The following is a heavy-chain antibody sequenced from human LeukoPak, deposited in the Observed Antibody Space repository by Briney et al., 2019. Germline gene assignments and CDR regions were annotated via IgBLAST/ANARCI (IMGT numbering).Heavy chain of an antibody. Sequence: TSETLSLTCTVSGGSISSSSYYWGWIRQPPGKGLEWIGSIFYSGSTYYNPSLKSRVTISVDTSKNQFSLKLSSVTAADTAVYYCARDYYGSGSSRYFDYWGQGTLVTVSS. CDR2: IFYSGST. CDR1: GGSISSSSYY. V-gene: IGHV4-39*02. J-gene: IGHJ4*02. CDR3: ARDYYGSGSSRYFDY. D-gene: IGHD3-10*01.